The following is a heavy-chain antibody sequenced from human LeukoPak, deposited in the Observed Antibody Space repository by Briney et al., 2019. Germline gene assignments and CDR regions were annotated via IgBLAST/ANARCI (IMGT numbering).Heavy chain of an antibody. D-gene: IGHD4-17*01. CDR2: IKQDGSEK. J-gene: IGHJ6*02. V-gene: IGHV3-7*01. Sequence: GGSLRLSCAASGFTFSSYWMSWVRQAPGKGLEWVANIKQDGSEKYYADSVKGRFTISRDNFRNTLYLQMNSLRAEDTAVYYCARLYGDYLMDVWGQGTTVTVSS. CDR3: ARLYGDYLMDV. CDR1: GFTFSSYW.